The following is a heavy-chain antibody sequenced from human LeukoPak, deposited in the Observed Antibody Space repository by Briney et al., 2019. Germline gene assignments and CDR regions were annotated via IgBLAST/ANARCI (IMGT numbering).Heavy chain of an antibody. J-gene: IGHJ4*02. CDR1: GFTFSSYG. Sequence: GGSLRLSCAASGFTFSSYGMSWVRQAPGKGLEWVTNIKQDGSEKYYADSVKGRFTISRDNSKNTLYLQMNSLRAEDTAVYYCARDMMMRFGELSFNFDYWGQGTLVTVSS. V-gene: IGHV3-7*01. CDR2: IKQDGSEK. D-gene: IGHD3-10*01. CDR3: ARDMMMRFGELSFNFDY.